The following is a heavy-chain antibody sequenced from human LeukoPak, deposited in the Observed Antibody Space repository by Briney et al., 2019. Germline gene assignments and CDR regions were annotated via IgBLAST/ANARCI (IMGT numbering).Heavy chain of an antibody. CDR3: AKVGSSRGYYYYYMDV. D-gene: IGHD1-26*01. J-gene: IGHJ6*03. CDR1: GFTISSYA. V-gene: IGHV3-23*01. CDR2: ISGSGGST. Sequence: GGSLRLSCAASGFTISSYAMSWVRQAPGKGLEWVSAISGSGGSTYYADSVKGRFTISRDNSKNTLYLQMNSLRAEDTAVYYCAKVGSSRGYYYYYMDVWGKGTTVTVSS.